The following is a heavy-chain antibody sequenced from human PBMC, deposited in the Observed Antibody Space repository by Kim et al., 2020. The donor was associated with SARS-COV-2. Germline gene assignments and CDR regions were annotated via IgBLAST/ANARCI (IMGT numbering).Heavy chain of an antibody. J-gene: IGHJ4*02. V-gene: IGHV3-30*04. CDR3: ASQGTTFDY. Sequence: GGSLRLSCAASGFTFSSYAMHWVRQAPGKGLEWVAVISYDGSNKYYADSVKGRFTISRDNSKNTLYLQMNSLRAEDTAVYYCASQGTTFDYWGQGTLVTVSS. D-gene: IGHD1-7*01. CDR1: GFTFSSYA. CDR2: ISYDGSNK.